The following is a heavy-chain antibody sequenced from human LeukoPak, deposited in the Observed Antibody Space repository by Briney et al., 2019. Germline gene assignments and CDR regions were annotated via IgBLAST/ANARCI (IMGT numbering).Heavy chain of an antibody. V-gene: IGHV3-21*04. Sequence: PGGSLRLSCAASGFTFSSYSMNWVRQAPGKGLEWVSSISSSSSYIYYADSVKGRFTISGDNSKNSLYLQVNSLRTEDTALYYCAKAGYCSQLLSCYYYGMDVWGQGTTVTISS. CDR2: ISSSSSYI. CDR3: AKAGYCSQLLSCYYYGMDV. CDR1: GFTFSSYS. D-gene: IGHD2-2*01. J-gene: IGHJ6*02.